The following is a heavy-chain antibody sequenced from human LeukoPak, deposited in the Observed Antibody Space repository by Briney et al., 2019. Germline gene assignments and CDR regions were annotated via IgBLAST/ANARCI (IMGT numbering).Heavy chain of an antibody. CDR1: GFTFSSYS. D-gene: IGHD4-17*01. V-gene: IGHV3-23*01. Sequence: GGSLRLSCAASGFTFSSYSMNWVRQAPGKGLEWVSAISGSGGSTYYADSVKGRFTISRDNSKNTLYLRMNSLRAEDTAVYYCAKDRYGDYVDYFDYWGQGTLVTVSS. CDR2: ISGSGGST. CDR3: AKDRYGDYVDYFDY. J-gene: IGHJ4*02.